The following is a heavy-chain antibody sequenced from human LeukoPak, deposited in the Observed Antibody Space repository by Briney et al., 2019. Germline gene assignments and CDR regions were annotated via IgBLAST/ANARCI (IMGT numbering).Heavy chain of an antibody. CDR1: GGSFSGYY. J-gene: IGHJ5*02. Sequence: SEALSLTCAVYGGSFSGYYWSWIRQPPGRGLEWIGEINHSESTNYNPSLKSRVTISVDTSKNQFSLKLSSVTAADTAVYYCARSGFIGRSSSWATNWFDPWGQGTLVTVSS. D-gene: IGHD6-13*01. V-gene: IGHV4-34*01. CDR2: INHSEST. CDR3: ARSGFIGRSSSWATNWFDP.